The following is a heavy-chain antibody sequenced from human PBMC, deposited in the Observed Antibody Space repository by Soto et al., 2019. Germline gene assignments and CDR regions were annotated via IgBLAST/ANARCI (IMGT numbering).Heavy chain of an antibody. J-gene: IGHJ4*02. CDR1: GFIFSSYS. Sequence: PGGSLRLSCAVFGFIFSSYSMNWIRQAQGRGLEWVSSISSSSSYIYYADSVKGRFTISRDNAKNSLYLQMNSLRAEDTAVYYCARDKGKILARDPDYWGQGTLVTVSS. CDR3: ARDKGKILARDPDY. V-gene: IGHV3-21*01. CDR2: ISSSSSYI.